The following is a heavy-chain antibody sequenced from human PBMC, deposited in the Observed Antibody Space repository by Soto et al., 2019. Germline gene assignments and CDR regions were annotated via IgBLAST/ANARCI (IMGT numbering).Heavy chain of an antibody. V-gene: IGHV3-33*01. CDR3: ARSQSPTYYDFWSGYYNGGSDYYYMDV. Sequence: GGSLRLSCAASGFTFSSYGMHWVRQAPGKGLEWVSVIWYDGSNKCYADSVEGRFTISRDNSKNTLYLQMNSLRAEDTAVYYCARSQSPTYYDFWSGYYNGGSDYYYMDVWGKGTTVTVSS. D-gene: IGHD3-3*01. CDR1: GFTFSSYG. J-gene: IGHJ6*03. CDR2: IWYDGSNK.